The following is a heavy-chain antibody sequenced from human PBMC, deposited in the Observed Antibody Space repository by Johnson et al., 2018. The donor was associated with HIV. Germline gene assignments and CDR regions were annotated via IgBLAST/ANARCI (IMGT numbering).Heavy chain of an antibody. Sequence: QMLLVESGGGVVQPGRSLRLSCAASGFTFRSYIMHWVRQAPGEGLEWVSVIYSGGSTYYADSVKGRFTISRDNSKNTLYLQMNSLRVEDTAVYYCARDREQLVRYAFDIWGQGAMVTVSS. J-gene: IGHJ3*02. CDR3: ARDREQLVRYAFDI. CDR2: IYSGGST. CDR1: GFTFRSYI. V-gene: IGHV3-NL1*01. D-gene: IGHD6-6*01.